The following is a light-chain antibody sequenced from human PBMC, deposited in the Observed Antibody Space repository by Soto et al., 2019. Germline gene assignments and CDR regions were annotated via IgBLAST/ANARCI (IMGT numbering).Light chain of an antibody. CDR2: DAS. CDR3: QQYNSHLYT. Sequence: DIQMTESPSSLSASVGDRVTITFRASQSISSYLNWYQQKPGKAPKLLIYDASSLESGVPSSFSGSGSGTEFTLTISSLQTDDFATYYCQQYNSHLYTFGQGSKVDIK. CDR1: QSISSY. V-gene: IGKV1-5*01. J-gene: IGKJ2*01.